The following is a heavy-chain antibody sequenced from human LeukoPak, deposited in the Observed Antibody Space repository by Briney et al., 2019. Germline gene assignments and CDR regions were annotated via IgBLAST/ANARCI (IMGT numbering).Heavy chain of an antibody. CDR3: ARDGPDSSGWYSYFDY. D-gene: IGHD6-19*01. J-gene: IGHJ4*02. V-gene: IGHV3-21*01. Sequence: GGSLRLSCVASGFTFSGYRMNWVRQAPGKGLEWVSSISSSSSYIYSADSVKGRFTISRDNAKNSLYLQMNSLRAEDTAVYYCARDGPDSSGWYSYFDYWGQGTLVTVSS. CDR1: GFTFSGYR. CDR2: ISSSSSYI.